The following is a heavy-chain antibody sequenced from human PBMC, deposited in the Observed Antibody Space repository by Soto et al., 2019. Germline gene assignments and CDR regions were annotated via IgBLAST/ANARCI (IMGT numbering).Heavy chain of an antibody. V-gene: IGHV1-8*01. CDR3: ARRLETSDWFAAFVY. J-gene: IGHJ4*02. D-gene: IGHD3-9*01. CDR1: GYTFTSYE. CDR2: MNPNSGNT. Sequence: QVQLVQSGAEVKKPGASVKVSCKASGYTFTSYEINWVRQATGQGLEWMGWMNPNSGNTGYAQKFQGRVTMTRNTSTCTAYMELSSLRSEDTAVYYCARRLETSDWFAAFVYWGQGTLVTVSS.